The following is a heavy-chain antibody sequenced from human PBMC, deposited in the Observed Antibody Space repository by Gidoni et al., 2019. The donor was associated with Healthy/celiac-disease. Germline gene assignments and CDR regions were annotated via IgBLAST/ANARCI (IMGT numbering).Heavy chain of an antibody. CDR3: ASQGMASFFDY. CDR2: ISSSGSTI. V-gene: IGHV3-48*03. J-gene: IGHJ4*02. D-gene: IGHD5-12*01. CDR1: GFTFSSYE. Sequence: EVQLVESGGGLVQPGGSLRLSCAASGFTFSSYEMNWFRQAPGKGLEWVSYISSSGSTIYYADSVKGRFTISRDNAKNSLYLQMNSLRAEDTAVYYCASQGMASFFDYWGQGTLVTVSS.